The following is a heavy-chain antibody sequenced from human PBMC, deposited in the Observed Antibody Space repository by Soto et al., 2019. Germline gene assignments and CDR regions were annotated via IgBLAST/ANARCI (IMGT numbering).Heavy chain of an antibody. CDR3: ARDRCSSTSCYKGTYYYYGMDV. D-gene: IGHD2-2*02. J-gene: IGHJ6*02. Sequence: LSQTLSLTCALSGDSVSSNSAAWNWIRQSPSRGLEWLGRTYYRSKWYNDYAVSVKSRITINPDTSKNQFSLQLNSVTPEDTAVYYCARDRCSSTSCYKGTYYYYGMDVWGQGTTVTVSS. CDR1: GDSVSSNSAA. V-gene: IGHV6-1*01. CDR2: TYYRSKWYN.